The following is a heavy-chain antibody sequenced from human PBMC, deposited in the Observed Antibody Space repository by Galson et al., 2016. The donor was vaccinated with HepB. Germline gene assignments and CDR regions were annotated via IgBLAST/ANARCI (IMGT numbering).Heavy chain of an antibody. J-gene: IGHJ4*02. CDR1: GVPVSGNS. D-gene: IGHD3-16*01. V-gene: IGHV3-53*01. CDR2: LYTDGTT. CDR3: ARGRDVPDY. Sequence: SLRLSCAASGVPVSGNSMTWVRQAPGKGLEWVSVLYTDGTTYYADSVRSRFTISRDNSKNTLYLQMYSLRPEDPAVYYCARGRDVPDYWGQGTLVTVST.